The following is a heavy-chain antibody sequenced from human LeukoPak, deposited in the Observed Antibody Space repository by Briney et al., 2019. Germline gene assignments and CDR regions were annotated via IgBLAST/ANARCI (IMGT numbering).Heavy chain of an antibody. CDR3: ARTRQLHSSSYYYFDY. Sequence: SGPALVEPTQTLTLTCTFSGFSLSNSGMCVSWIRQPPGKAQEWLSRIDWDDDKYYSTSLKTRLTIFKDTSKNQVVLIMTNKDPVDTATYYCARTRQLHSSSYYYFDYWGQGTLVPVSS. CDR1: GFSLSNSGMC. D-gene: IGHD6-13*01. CDR2: IDWDDDK. J-gene: IGHJ4*02. V-gene: IGHV2-70*11.